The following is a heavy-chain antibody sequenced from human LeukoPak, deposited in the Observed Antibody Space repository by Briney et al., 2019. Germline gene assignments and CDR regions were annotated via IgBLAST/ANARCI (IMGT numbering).Heavy chain of an antibody. CDR1: GGSFSGYY. D-gene: IGHD1-26*01. Sequence: PSETLSLTCAVYGGSFSGYYWSWIRQPPGKGLEWIGEINHSGSTNYNPSLKSRVTMSVDTSKNQFSLRLSSVTAADTAVYYCASLRERSYYARGFDYWGQGTLVTVSS. CDR3: ASLRERSYYARGFDY. CDR2: INHSGST. J-gene: IGHJ4*02. V-gene: IGHV4-34*01.